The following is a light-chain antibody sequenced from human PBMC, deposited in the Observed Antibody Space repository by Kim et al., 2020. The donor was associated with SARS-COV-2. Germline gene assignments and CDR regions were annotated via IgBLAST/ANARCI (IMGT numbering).Light chain of an antibody. V-gene: IGKV1-5*03. J-gene: IGKJ4*01. CDR1: QTISHW. Sequence: DIQATQSPSTLSASVGDRVTITCRASQTISHWLAWYQQKPGKAPKFLIYEASILDSGVPSRFSGSGSGTEFTLTITNLQPDDFATYYCKQYEAYPLTFGGGTKLEIK. CDR2: EAS. CDR3: KQYEAYPLT.